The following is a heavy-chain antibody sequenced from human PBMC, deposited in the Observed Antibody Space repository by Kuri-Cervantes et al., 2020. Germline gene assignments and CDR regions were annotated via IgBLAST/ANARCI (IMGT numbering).Heavy chain of an antibody. Sequence: ASVKVSCKASGYTFTSYGISWVRQAPGQGLEWMGWISAYNGDTNYALKLQGRVTMTTDTSTSTAYMELRSLRSEDTAVYYCASLSRGYSLGYWGQGTLVTVSS. D-gene: IGHD5-18*01. CDR2: ISAYNGDT. CDR1: GYTFTSYG. CDR3: ASLSRGYSLGY. V-gene: IGHV1-18*01. J-gene: IGHJ4*02.